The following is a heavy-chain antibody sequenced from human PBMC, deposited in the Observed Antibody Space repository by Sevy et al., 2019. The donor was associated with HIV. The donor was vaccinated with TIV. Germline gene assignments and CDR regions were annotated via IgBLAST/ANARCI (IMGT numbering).Heavy chain of an antibody. V-gene: IGHV1-8*01. CDR2: MNPNSGNT. CDR1: GYTFTSYD. J-gene: IGHJ5*02. Sequence: ASVKVSCKASGYTFTSYDINWVRQATGQGLEWMGWMNPNSGNTCYAQKFQGRVTMTRNTSISTAYMELSSLRSEDTAVYYCARPRVAAAGMGFDPWGQGTLVTVSS. D-gene: IGHD6-13*01. CDR3: ARPRVAAAGMGFDP.